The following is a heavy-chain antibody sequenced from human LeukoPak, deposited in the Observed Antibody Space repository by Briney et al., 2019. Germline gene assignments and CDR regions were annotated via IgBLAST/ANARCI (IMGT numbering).Heavy chain of an antibody. V-gene: IGHV1-2*02. CDR2: INPNSGGT. CDR1: GYTSTGYY. Sequence: ASVKVSCKASGYTSTGYYMHWVRQAPGQGLEWMGWINPNSGGTNYAQKFQGRVTMTRDTSISTAYMELSRLRSDDTAVYYCARDGAPYYYDSSGYYSSGVDYWGQGTLVTVSS. J-gene: IGHJ4*02. D-gene: IGHD3-22*01. CDR3: ARDGAPYYYDSSGYYSSGVDY.